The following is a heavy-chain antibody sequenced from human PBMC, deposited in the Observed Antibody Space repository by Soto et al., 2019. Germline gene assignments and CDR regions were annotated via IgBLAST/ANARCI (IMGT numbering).Heavy chain of an antibody. CDR3: ARGDTALSYWYFDL. D-gene: IGHD5-18*01. J-gene: IGHJ2*01. V-gene: IGHV5-10-1*01. CDR1: GYSFTSYW. CDR2: IDPSDSYT. Sequence: PGESLKISCKGSGYSFTSYWIGWVRQMPGKGLEWMGRIDPSDSYTSYSPSFQSHVTISADRSISTVYLQWSSLKASDTAMYYCARGDTALSYWYFDLWGRGTLVTVSS.